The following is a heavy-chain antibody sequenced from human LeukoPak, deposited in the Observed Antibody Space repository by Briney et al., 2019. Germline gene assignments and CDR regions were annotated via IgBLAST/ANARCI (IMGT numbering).Heavy chain of an antibody. V-gene: IGHV4-34*01. CDR3: ARGGIYYDSSGYLYNWFDP. CDR1: GGSFSGYY. J-gene: IGHJ5*02. CDR2: INHSGST. Sequence: SETVSLTCAVYGGSFSGYYWSWIRQPPGKGLEWIGEINHSGSTNYNPSPESRVTISVHTSKNQFSLKLSSVTAADTAVYYCARGGIYYDSSGYLYNWFDPWGQGTLVTVSS. D-gene: IGHD3-22*01.